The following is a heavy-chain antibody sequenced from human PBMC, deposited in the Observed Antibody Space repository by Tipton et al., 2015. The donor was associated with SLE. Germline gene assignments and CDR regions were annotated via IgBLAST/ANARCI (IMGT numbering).Heavy chain of an antibody. CDR1: GGSVSSGSYY. CDR3: ARGVLRPFDY. Sequence: TLSLTCTVSGGSVSSGSYYWAWIRQPPGKGPEWIGEINHSGSTNYDPSLKSRVTISVDTSKNQFSLKLSSVTAADTAVYYCARGVLRPFDYWGQGTLVTVSS. CDR2: INHSGST. V-gene: IGHV4-39*07. D-gene: IGHD1-1*01. J-gene: IGHJ4*02.